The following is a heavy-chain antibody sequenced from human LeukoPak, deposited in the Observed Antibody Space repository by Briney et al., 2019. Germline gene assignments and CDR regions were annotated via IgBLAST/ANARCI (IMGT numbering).Heavy chain of an antibody. V-gene: IGHV4-59*01. D-gene: IGHD3-22*01. CDR2: IYYSGST. J-gene: IGHJ5*02. CDR1: GGSISSYY. CDR3: ARETAHYYDTSRGWFDP. Sequence: SETLSLTCTVSGGSISSYYWSWIRQPPGKGLEWIGYIYYSGSTNYNPSLKSRVTISVDTSKNQFSLKLSSVTAADTADYCCARETAHYYDTSRGWFDPWGQGTLVTVSS.